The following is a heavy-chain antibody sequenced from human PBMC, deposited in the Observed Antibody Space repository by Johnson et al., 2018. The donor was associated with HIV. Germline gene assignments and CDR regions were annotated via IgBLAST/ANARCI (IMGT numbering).Heavy chain of an antibody. J-gene: IGHJ3*02. CDR1: GFTFSSHG. CDR2: IRYDGSTK. V-gene: IGHV3-30*02. CDR3: ARDVEKDAFDI. D-gene: IGHD3-3*01. Sequence: QVQLVESGGGVVQPGGSLRLSCAASGFTFSSHGMHWVRQAPGKGLDWVSFIRYDGSTKYYADSVKGRFTISRDNSKNTLYLQMNSLRAEDTAVYYWARDVEKDAFDIWGQGTMVTVSS.